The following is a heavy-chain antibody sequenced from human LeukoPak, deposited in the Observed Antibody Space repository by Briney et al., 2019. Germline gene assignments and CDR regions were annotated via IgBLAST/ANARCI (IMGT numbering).Heavy chain of an antibody. Sequence: PGGSLRLSCAASGFIFSDYSMNWVRQAPGKGLEWVSYISFSVNTKYYGDSVKGRFTISRDNAKNSLYLHMDSLRAEDTAVYYCARGAYSSGWAYFDHWGQGTLVTVSS. CDR2: ISFSVNTK. CDR1: GFIFSDYS. D-gene: IGHD6-19*01. CDR3: ARGAYSSGWAYFDH. V-gene: IGHV3-48*04. J-gene: IGHJ4*02.